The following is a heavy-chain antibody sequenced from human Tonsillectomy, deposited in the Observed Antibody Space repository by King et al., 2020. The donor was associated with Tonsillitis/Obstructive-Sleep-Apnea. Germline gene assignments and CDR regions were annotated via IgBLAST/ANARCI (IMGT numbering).Heavy chain of an antibody. J-gene: IGHJ5*02. D-gene: IGHD3-16*01. V-gene: IGHV2-5*02. CDR1: GFSLSTSGVG. CDR3: AHRRTPKMGEILKWFDP. Sequence: TLKESGPTLVKPTQTLTLTCTFSGFSLSTSGVGVGWIRQPPGKALEWLALIYWDDDNRYSPSLKRRLTITKDTSKNQVVLTMTNMDPVDTATYYCAHRRTPKMGEILKWFDPWGQGTLVTVSS. CDR2: IYWDDDN.